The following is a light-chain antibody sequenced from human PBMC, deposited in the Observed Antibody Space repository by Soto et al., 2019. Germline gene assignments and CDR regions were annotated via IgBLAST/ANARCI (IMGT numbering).Light chain of an antibody. J-gene: IGKJ2*01. V-gene: IGKV3-11*01. Sequence: EVVLTQSPVTLSLSPGESATLSCKTSQSVGSYLAWIQKKPGQAPRLLIYDALNRATGIPARFSGSGSGTDFTLTISSLEPEDFAVYYCQQRAHWPPYTFGQGTKLEIK. CDR2: DAL. CDR3: QQRAHWPPYT. CDR1: QSVGSY.